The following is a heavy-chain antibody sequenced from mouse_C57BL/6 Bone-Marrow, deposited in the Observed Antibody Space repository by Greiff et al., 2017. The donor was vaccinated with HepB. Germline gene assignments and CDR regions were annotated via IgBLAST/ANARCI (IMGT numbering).Heavy chain of an antibody. V-gene: IGHV5-6*01. Sequence: EVKLVESGGDLVKPGGSLKLSCAASGFTFSSYGMSWVRQTPDKRLEWVATISSGGSYTYYPDSVKGRFTISRDKAKNTLYLQMSSLKSEDTAMYYCARDVWAMDYWGQGTSVTVSS. CDR2: ISSGGSYT. D-gene: IGHD2-10*02. CDR3: ARDVWAMDY. J-gene: IGHJ4*01. CDR1: GFTFSSYG.